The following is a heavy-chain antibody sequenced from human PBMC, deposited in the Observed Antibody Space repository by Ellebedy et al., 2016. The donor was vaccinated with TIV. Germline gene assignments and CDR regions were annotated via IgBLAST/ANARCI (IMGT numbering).Heavy chain of an antibody. CDR1: GFTFSSYW. CDR3: VRDGAYGDYSPGYYGMDV. D-gene: IGHD3-22*01. V-gene: IGHV3-21*04. CDR2: ITDSSRT. Sequence: GGSLRLSCAASGFTFSSYWMTWVRQAPGKGLEWVSSITDSSRTFYRDSVKGRFTISRDNAKNSVYLRMNTLRAEDTAVYHCVRDGAYGDYSPGYYGMDVWGQGTTVTVSS. J-gene: IGHJ6*02.